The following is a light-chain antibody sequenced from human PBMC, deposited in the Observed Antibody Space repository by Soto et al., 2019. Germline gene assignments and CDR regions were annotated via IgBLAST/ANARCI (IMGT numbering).Light chain of an antibody. CDR3: QQHYYYPWT. Sequence: DIQMTQSPSTLSGSVGDRVTITCRASQTISSWLAWYQQKPGKAPKLLIYKASTLKSGVPSRFSGSGSGTEFTLTISSLQPDDFATYYCQQHYYYPWTFGQGTKVDIK. CDR1: QTISSW. V-gene: IGKV1-5*03. CDR2: KAS. J-gene: IGKJ1*01.